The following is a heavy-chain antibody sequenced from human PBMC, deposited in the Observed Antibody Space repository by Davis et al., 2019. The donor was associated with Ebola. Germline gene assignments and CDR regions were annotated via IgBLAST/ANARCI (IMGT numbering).Heavy chain of an antibody. CDR1: GFTFSRYD. D-gene: IGHD1-14*01. V-gene: IGHV3-13*04. J-gene: IGHJ4*02. CDR3: GRSEPGSRFRIDS. Sequence: GESLKISCEASGFTFSRYDMNWVRQVAGKSLEWVSATGTTGDTYYPDSVKGRFIVSREDAKNSFYLQMNSLRAEDTAVYYCGRSEPGSRFRIDSWGQGTLVIVSS. CDR2: TGTTGDT.